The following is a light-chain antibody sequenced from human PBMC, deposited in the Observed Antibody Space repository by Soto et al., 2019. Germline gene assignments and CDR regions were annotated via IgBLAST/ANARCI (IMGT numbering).Light chain of an antibody. V-gene: IGKV1-5*03. CDR3: QQYNSYRWT. J-gene: IGKJ1*01. CDR1: QSISSW. Sequence: DIQMTQSPSTLSASVGDRVTITCRASQSISSWLAGYQQKPGKAPKLLIYKESSLESGVPSRFSGSGSGTELTLTISSLQPDDFATYYCQQYNSYRWTFGQGTKGEI. CDR2: KES.